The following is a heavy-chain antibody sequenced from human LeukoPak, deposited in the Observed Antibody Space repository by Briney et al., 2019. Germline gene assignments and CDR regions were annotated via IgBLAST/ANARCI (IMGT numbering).Heavy chain of an antibody. V-gene: IGHV5-51*01. CDR1: GXNFTTYW. CDR3: ARRRDSGSYIDF. J-gene: IGHJ4*02. CDR2: IHPGDSAT. D-gene: IGHD1-26*01. Sequence: GESLQISCKGSGXNFTTYWIGWVRQMPGKGLEWMGIIHPGDSATRYSPSFQGQVTISADKSIGTAYLQWSSLKASDTAMYYCARRRDSGSYIDFWGQGTLVTVSS.